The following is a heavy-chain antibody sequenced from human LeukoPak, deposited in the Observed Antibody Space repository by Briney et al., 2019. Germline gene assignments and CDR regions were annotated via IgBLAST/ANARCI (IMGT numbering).Heavy chain of an antibody. CDR3: ARVGLLLYPDAFDI. CDR2: IRSSSTI. Sequence: PGGSLRLSCAASGFTFSSYPMHWVRQAPGKGLEWVSSIRSSSTIYYEDSVKGRFTISRDNAKNSLYLQMNSLRAGDTAVYYCARVGLLLYPDAFDIWGQGTRVTVSS. J-gene: IGHJ3*02. V-gene: IGHV3-69-1*01. CDR1: GFTFSSYP. D-gene: IGHD3-10*01.